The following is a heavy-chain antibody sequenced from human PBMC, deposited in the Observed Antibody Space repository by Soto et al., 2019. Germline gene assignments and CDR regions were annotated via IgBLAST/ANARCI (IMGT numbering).Heavy chain of an antibody. D-gene: IGHD3-10*01. J-gene: IGHJ3*02. CDR3: ARVWGGAFDI. V-gene: IGHV4-59*01. CDR1: GGSISSYY. CDR2: IYYSGST. Sequence: QVQLQESGPGLVKPSETLSLTCTVSGGSISSYYWSWIRQPPGKGLEWIGYIYYSGSTNYNPSLXSXVXIXXNTSKHQFSLKLSSVTAADTAVYYCARVWGGAFDIWGQGTMVTVSS.